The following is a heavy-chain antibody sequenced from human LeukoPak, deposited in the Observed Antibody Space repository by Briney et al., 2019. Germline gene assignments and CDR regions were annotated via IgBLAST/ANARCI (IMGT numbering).Heavy chain of an antibody. J-gene: IGHJ4*02. CDR2: ISYDGSNK. Sequence: GGSLRLSCAASGFTFSSYAMHWVRQAPGKGLEWVAVISYDGSNKYYADSVKGRFTISRDNSKNTLYLQMNSLRAEDTAVYYCARALAAAGTDYWGQGTLVTVSS. CDR1: GFTFSSYA. D-gene: IGHD6-13*01. CDR3: ARALAAAGTDY. V-gene: IGHV3-30*04.